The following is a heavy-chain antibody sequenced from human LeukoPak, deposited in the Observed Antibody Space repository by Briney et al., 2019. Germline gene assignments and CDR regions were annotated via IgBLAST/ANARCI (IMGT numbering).Heavy chain of an antibody. Sequence: SETLSLTCTVSGGSISCYYWSWIRQPPGKGLEGWGYIYYSGSTNYNPSLKSRVTISVDTSKNQFSLKLSSVTAADTAVYYCARDLGYSRSNNWFDPWGQGTLVTVSS. CDR2: IYYSGST. D-gene: IGHD6-13*01. CDR1: GGSISCYY. J-gene: IGHJ5*02. CDR3: ARDLGYSRSNNWFDP. V-gene: IGHV4-59*01.